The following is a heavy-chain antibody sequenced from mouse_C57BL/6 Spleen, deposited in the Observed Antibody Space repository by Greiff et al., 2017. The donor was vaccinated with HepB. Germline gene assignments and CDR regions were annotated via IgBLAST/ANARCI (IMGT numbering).Heavy chain of an antibody. V-gene: IGHV7-3*01. CDR2: IRNKANGYTT. Sequence: DVKLVESGGGLVQPGGSLSLSCAASGFTFTDYYMSWVRQPPGKALEWLGFIRNKANGYTTEYSASVKGRFTISRDNSQSILYLQMNALRAEDSATYYCASQLQLGFAYWGQGTLVTVSA. CDR3: ASQLQLGFAY. J-gene: IGHJ3*01. D-gene: IGHD4-1*02. CDR1: GFTFTDYY.